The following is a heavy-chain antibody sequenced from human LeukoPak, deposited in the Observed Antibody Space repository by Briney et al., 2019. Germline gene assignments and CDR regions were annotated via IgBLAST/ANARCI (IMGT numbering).Heavy chain of an antibody. V-gene: IGHV4-59*01. CDR1: GGSISSYY. CDR2: IYYSGST. CDR3: ARDGDATVTTGSAYYYGMDV. J-gene: IGHJ6*04. D-gene: IGHD4-17*01. Sequence: SETLSLTCTVSGGSISSYYWSWIRQPPGKGLEWIGYIYYSGSTNYNPSLKSRVTISVDTSKNQFSLKLSSVTAADTAAYYCARDGDATVTTGSAYYYGMDVWGKGTTVTVSS.